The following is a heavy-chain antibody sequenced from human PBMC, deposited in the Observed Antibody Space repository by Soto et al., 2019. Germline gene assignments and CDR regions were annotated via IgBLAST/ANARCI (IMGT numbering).Heavy chain of an antibody. D-gene: IGHD4-17*01. CDR3: TRGGTSTTYGGLFYD. CDR1: GFTFSNYW. V-gene: IGHV3-74*01. Sequence: EVQLVESGGGLVQPGGSLRLSCAASGFTFSNYWIHWVRQAPGEGLVWVSRINGDGSTTTYADFVKGRFTISRDNAKNALYLQMYSLGAGDTAVYYCTRGGTSTTYGGLFYDWGQGALVTVSS. J-gene: IGHJ4*02. CDR2: INGDGSTT.